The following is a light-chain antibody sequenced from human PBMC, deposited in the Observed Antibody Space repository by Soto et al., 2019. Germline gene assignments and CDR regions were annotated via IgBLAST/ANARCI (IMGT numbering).Light chain of an antibody. Sequence: EIMMTQSPAALSVSPGESATLSCRASQYIRNTLAWYQQRPGQAPRLLIYDASTMVAGIPARFSGSGSGTEFSLTISSLQSEDFAVYHCQQYYKWPLTFGGGTKVEIK. CDR3: QQYYKWPLT. CDR2: DAS. CDR1: QYIRNT. J-gene: IGKJ4*01. V-gene: IGKV3-15*01.